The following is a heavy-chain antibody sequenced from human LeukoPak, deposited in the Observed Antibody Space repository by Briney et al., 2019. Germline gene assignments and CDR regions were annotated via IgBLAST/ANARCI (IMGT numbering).Heavy chain of an antibody. J-gene: IGHJ4*02. CDR1: GVTFSSHS. CDR3: AREAIKDY. CDR2: ICSGSGTI. V-gene: IGHV3-48*02. Sequence: GGSLRLSCEVSGVTFSSHSMNWVRQAPGKGLEWVSYICSGSGTIYYADSVKGRFTIARDDAKNSLYLQMSSLRDEDTAVYYCAREAIKDYWGQGTLVTVSS.